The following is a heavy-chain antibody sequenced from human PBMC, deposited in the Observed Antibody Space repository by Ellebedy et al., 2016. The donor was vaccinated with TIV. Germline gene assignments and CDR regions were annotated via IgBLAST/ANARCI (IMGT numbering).Heavy chain of an antibody. V-gene: IGHV3-7*01. D-gene: IGHD4-17*01. Sequence: PGGSLRLSCAASGFSFRSYWMSWVRQAPGKGLEWVANIYQDGSDQYYVDSVKGRFTISRDNANKSLFLQMKSLRVEDTAVYYCARRGSYGDYAVQVNSWFDTWGQGTLVTVSS. CDR1: GFSFRSYW. J-gene: IGHJ5*02. CDR2: IYQDGSDQ. CDR3: ARRGSYGDYAVQVNSWFDT.